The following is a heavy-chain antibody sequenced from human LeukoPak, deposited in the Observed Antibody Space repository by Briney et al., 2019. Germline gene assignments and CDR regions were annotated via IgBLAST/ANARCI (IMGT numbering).Heavy chain of an antibody. CDR1: GFTFSSYS. CDR3: ARGRDTGYFDY. J-gene: IGHJ4*02. D-gene: IGHD2-21*01. V-gene: IGHV3-21*01. CDR2: ISSSSSYI. Sequence: GGSLRLSCAASGFTFSSYSMNWVRQAPGEGLEWVSSISSSSSYIYYADSVKGRFTISRDNAKNSLYLQMNSLRAEDTAVYYCARGRDTGYFDYWGQGTLVTVSS.